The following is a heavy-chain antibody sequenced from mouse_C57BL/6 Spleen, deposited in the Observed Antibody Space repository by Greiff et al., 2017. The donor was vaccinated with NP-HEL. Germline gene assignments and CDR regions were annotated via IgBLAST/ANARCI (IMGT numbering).Heavy chain of an antibody. J-gene: IGHJ4*01. CDR3: ARERIYYGSSDYAMDY. Sequence: QVQLKQPGAELVKPGASVKLSCKASGYTFTSYWMHWVKQRPGRGLEWIGRIDPNSGGTKYNEKFKSKATLTVDKPSSTAYMQLSSLTSEDSAVYYCARERIYYGSSDYAMDYWGQGTSVTVSS. CDR2: IDPNSGGT. D-gene: IGHD1-1*01. V-gene: IGHV1-72*01. CDR1: GYTFTSYW.